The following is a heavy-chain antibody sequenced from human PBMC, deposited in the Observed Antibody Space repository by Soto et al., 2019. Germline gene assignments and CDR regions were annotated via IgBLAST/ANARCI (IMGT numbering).Heavy chain of an antibody. CDR1: GDSISSRSYY. V-gene: IGHV4-39*01. CDR3: ARKRTSVVTQAHFDV. CDR2: IHYSGST. J-gene: IGHJ4*02. D-gene: IGHD2-21*02. Sequence: NPSETLSLTCTVTGDSISSRSYYWGWIRQPPGKGLEWIGSIHYSGSTYNNPSLRSRVSMSIDTSKDQFSLKLKSVTAADTALYFCARKRTSVVTQAHFDVWGPGSLVTVSS.